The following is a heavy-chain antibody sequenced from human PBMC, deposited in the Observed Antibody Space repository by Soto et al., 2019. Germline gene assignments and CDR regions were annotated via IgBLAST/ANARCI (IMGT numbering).Heavy chain of an antibody. CDR2: ISYDGSNK. CDR1: GFTFSSYG. D-gene: IGHD3-22*01. J-gene: IGHJ4*02. Sequence: QVQLVESGGGVVQPGRSLRLSCAASGFTFSSYGMHWVRQAPGKGLEWVAVISYDGSNKYYADSVEGRFTISRDNAENTLYLQMNSLRAEDTVVYYCAKENYYDSSGYIDYWGQGTLVTVSS. V-gene: IGHV3-30*18. CDR3: AKENYYDSSGYIDY.